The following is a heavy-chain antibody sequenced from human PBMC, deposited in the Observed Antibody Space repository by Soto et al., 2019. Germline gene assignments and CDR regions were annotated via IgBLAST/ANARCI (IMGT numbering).Heavy chain of an antibody. Sequence: GGSLRLSCAASGFTFSSYSMNWVRQAPGKGLEWVLSISSCSSYIFYADSVKGRFTISRDNANNLLYLQMNSLRAEDTAVYYCARGVGPSWSYYNSYFDYWGQGTLVTVSS. CDR3: ARGVGPSWSYYNSYFDY. J-gene: IGHJ4*02. CDR2: ISSCSSYI. V-gene: IGHV3-21*04. D-gene: IGHD3-10*01. CDR1: GFTFSSYS.